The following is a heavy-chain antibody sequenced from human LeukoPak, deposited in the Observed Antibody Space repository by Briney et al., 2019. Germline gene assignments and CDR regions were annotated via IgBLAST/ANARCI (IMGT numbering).Heavy chain of an antibody. J-gene: IGHJ5*02. CDR2: IKVDGSEK. D-gene: IGHD3-10*01. CDR3: AREAEQWFGELS. V-gene: IGHV3-7*03. Sequence: GGSLRLSCAASGFTFSNYYMTWVRQAPGKGLEWVATIKVDGSEKHYVDSVKGRFTISRDNAKNSLYLQINSLRSDDTAVYYCAREAEQWFGELSWGQGTLVTVSS. CDR1: GFTFSNYY.